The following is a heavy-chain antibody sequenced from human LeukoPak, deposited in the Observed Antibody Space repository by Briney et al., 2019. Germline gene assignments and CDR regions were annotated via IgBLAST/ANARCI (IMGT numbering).Heavy chain of an antibody. CDR1: GFTFSSYG. Sequence: PGRSLRLSCAASGFTFSSYGMHWVRQAPGKGLEWVAVISYDGSNKYYADSVKGRFTISRDNSKNTLYLQMNSLRAEDTAVYYCAEDVRSQSNFWSGYYRIYYFDYWGQGTLVTVSS. CDR3: AEDVRSQSNFWSGYYRIYYFDY. V-gene: IGHV3-30*18. D-gene: IGHD3-3*01. CDR2: ISYDGSNK. J-gene: IGHJ4*02.